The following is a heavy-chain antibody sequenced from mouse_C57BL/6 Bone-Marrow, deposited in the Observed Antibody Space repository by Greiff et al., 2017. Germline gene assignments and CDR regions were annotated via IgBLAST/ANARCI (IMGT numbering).Heavy chain of an antibody. Sequence: DVMLVESGGDLVKPGGSLKLSCEASGFTFSSYGMSWVRQTPDTRLEWVATIRSGGSYPYYPDSVKGRFTISRDNAKKTLYLQMGSRKYENTAMYYWERHEGLRRSGAYWGQGTLVMVSA. J-gene: IGHJ3*01. CDR2: IRSGGSYP. CDR1: GFTFSSYG. CDR3: ERHEGLRRSGAY. D-gene: IGHD2-4*01. V-gene: IGHV5-6*02.